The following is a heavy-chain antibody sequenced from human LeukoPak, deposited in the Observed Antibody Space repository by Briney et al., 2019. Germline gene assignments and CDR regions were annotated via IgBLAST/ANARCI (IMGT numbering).Heavy chain of an antibody. CDR1: GFTFSNSW. Sequence: GGSLRLSCAASGFTFSNSWISWVRQAPGKGLEWVANIKQDGSENNYVDSVKGRFTISRDNAKNSLYLQMNSLRAEDTAVYYCARDSYTKGDYWGQGTLVTVSS. V-gene: IGHV3-7*05. CDR3: ARDSYTKGDY. J-gene: IGHJ4*02. D-gene: IGHD2-8*01. CDR2: IKQDGSEN.